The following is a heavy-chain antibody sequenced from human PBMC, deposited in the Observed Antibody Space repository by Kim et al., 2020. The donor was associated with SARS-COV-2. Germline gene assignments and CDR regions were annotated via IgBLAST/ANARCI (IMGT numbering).Heavy chain of an antibody. CDR2: GIT. D-gene: IGHD2-15*01. Sequence: GITTHSPHFQGRIIITRDTSASTGYMELTSLTSEDTAVYYCARHGNGMDVWGQGTTVTVSS. V-gene: IGHV1-3*01. CDR3: ARHGNGMDV. J-gene: IGHJ6*02.